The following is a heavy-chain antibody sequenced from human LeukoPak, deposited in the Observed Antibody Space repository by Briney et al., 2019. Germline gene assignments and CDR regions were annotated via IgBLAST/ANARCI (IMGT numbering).Heavy chain of an antibody. CDR3: TTELDILTGYYWAHDAFDI. CDR2: IKSKTDGGTT. Sequence: PGGSLRLSCAASGFTFGNAWMSWVRQAPGKGLEWVGRIKSKTDGGTTDYAAPVKGRFTISRDDSKNTLYLQMNSLKTEDTAVYYCTTELDILTGYYWAHDAFDIWGQGTMVTVSS. J-gene: IGHJ3*02. CDR1: GFTFGNAW. D-gene: IGHD3-9*01. V-gene: IGHV3-15*01.